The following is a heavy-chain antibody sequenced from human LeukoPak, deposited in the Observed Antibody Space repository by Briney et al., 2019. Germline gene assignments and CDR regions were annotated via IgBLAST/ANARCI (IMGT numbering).Heavy chain of an antibody. CDR1: GFTFSSYS. D-gene: IGHD3-3*01. CDR2: ISSSSSYI. CDR3: ARDKHYDFWSGPSYYYYGMDV. Sequence: GGSLRLSCAASGFTFSSYSMNWVRQAPGKGLEWVSSISSSSSYIYYADSVKGRFTISRDNAKNSLYLQMNSLRAEDTAVYYCARDKHYDFWSGPSYYYYGMDVWGQGTTVTVSS. J-gene: IGHJ6*02. V-gene: IGHV3-21*01.